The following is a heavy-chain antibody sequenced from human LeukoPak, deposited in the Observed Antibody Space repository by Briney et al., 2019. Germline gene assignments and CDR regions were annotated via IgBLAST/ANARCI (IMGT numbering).Heavy chain of an antibody. D-gene: IGHD1-26*01. J-gene: IGHJ4*02. V-gene: IGHV3-23*01. Sequence: PGGSLRLSCAASGFTFSSYGMSWVRQAPGKGLEWVSAISGSGGSTYYADSVKGRFTFSRDNSRNTLYLQMNSLRPEDTAVYYCAKRGAEVGATVAPGDYWGQGTLVTVSS. CDR3: AKRGAEVGATVAPGDY. CDR2: ISGSGGST. CDR1: GFTFSSYG.